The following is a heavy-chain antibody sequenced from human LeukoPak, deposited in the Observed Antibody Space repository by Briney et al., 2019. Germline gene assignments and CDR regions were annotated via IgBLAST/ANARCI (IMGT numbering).Heavy chain of an antibody. Sequence: ASVKVSCKASLYTFTGYHLHWVRQAPGQGREWMGWINPYSGDTKYTQNFQGRVTFTRDTSIDTAYMELSRLTFDDTAMYYCTRVRGSSTGSNYGMDVWGQGTTVTVSS. J-gene: IGHJ6*02. CDR1: LYTFTGYH. CDR3: TRVRGSSTGSNYGMDV. V-gene: IGHV1-2*02. D-gene: IGHD6-25*01. CDR2: INPYSGDT.